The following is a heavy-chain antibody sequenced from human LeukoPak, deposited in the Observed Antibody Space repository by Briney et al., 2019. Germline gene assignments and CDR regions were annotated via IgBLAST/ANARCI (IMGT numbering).Heavy chain of an antibody. Sequence: ASVKVSCKASGYTFTCYYMHWVRQAPGQGLEWMGWINPNSGGTNYAQKFQGRVTMTRDTSISTAYMELSRLRSDDTAVYYCAREGYYDSSGQGPDAFDIWGQGTMVTVSS. CDR2: INPNSGGT. CDR1: GYTFTCYY. D-gene: IGHD3-22*01. CDR3: AREGYYDSSGQGPDAFDI. J-gene: IGHJ3*02. V-gene: IGHV1-2*02.